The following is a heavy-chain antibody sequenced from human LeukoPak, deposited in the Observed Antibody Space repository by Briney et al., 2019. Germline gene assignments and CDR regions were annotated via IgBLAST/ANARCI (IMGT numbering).Heavy chain of an antibody. D-gene: IGHD5-12*01. CDR2: IKQDGGEK. V-gene: IGHV3-7*01. CDR3: ARARGGYDLDY. CDR1: GFTFSSYW. J-gene: IGHJ4*02. Sequence: GGSLGLSCAASGFTFSSYWMSWVRQAPGKGLEWVANIKQDGGEKYYVESVKGRFTISRDNVKNSLYLQMNSLRVEDTAVYYCARARGGYDLDYWGQGTLVTASS.